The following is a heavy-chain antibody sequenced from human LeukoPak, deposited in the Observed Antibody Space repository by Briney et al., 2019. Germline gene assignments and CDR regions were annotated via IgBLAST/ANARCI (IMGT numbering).Heavy chain of an antibody. D-gene: IGHD5-12*01. CDR1: GITFGNFA. V-gene: IGHV3-23*01. J-gene: IGHJ4*02. CDR2: ISGSGGST. CDR3: AKSRAKRYSGYDFCDY. Sequence: GGSLRLSCEASGITFGNFALSWVRQAPGKGLEWVSAISGSGGSTYYADSVKGRFTISRDNSKNTLYLQMNSLRAEDTAVYYCAKSRAKRYSGYDFCDYWGQGTLVTVSS.